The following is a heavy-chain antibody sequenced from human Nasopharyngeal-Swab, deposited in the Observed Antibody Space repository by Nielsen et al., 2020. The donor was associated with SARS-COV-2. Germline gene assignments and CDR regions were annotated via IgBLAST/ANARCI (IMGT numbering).Heavy chain of an antibody. V-gene: IGHV3-48*01. J-gene: IGHJ6*03. Sequence: GGPLRLSFAASGFTFSSYSMNWVRQAPGKGLEWVSYISSSSSTIYYADPVKGRFTISRDNAKNSLYLQMNSLRAEDTAVYYCASRYSSSSHYYYYMDVWSKGTTVTVSS. CDR1: GFTFSSYS. D-gene: IGHD6-6*01. CDR3: ASRYSSSSHYYYYMDV. CDR2: ISSSSSTI.